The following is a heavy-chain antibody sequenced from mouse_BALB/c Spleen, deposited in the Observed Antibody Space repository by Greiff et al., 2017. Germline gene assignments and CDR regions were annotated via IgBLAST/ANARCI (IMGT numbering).Heavy chain of an antibody. CDR1: GFTFSSYA. CDR3: ARNYYGSSNWYFDV. CDR2: ISSGGST. J-gene: IGHJ1*01. D-gene: IGHD1-1*01. Sequence: EVKLVESGGGLVKPGGSLKLSCAASGFTFSSYAMSWVRQTPEKRLEWVASISSGGSTYYPDSVKGRFTISRDNARNILYLQMSSLRSEDTAMYYCARNYYGSSNWYFDVWGAGTTVTVSS. V-gene: IGHV5-6-5*01.